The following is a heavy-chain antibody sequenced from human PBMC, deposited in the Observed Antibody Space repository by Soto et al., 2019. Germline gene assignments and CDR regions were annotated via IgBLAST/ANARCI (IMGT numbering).Heavy chain of an antibody. D-gene: IGHD3-3*01. CDR2: ISAYNGNT. V-gene: IGHV1-18*04. CDR3: ARLGLRFLEWLPLKTYYYYGMDV. CDR1: GYTFTSYG. J-gene: IGHJ6*02. Sequence: GASVKVSCKASGYTFTSYGISWVRQAPGQGLEWMGWISAYNGNTNYAQKLQGRVTMTTDTSTSTAYMELRSLRSDDTAVYYCARLGLRFLEWLPLKTYYYYGMDVWGPGTTVTVSS.